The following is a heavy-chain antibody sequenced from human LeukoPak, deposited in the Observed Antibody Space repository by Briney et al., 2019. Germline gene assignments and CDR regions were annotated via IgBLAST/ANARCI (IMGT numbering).Heavy chain of an antibody. CDR1: GYSISSGYY. Sequence: SETLSLTCAVSGYSISSGYYWGWIRQPPGKGLEWIGSIYHSGSTYYNPSLKSRVTISVDTSKNQFSLKLSSVTAADTAVYYCARGGVFGNIWGQGTMVTVSS. J-gene: IGHJ3*02. CDR3: ARGGVFGNI. CDR2: IYHSGST. D-gene: IGHD6-13*01. V-gene: IGHV4-38-2*01.